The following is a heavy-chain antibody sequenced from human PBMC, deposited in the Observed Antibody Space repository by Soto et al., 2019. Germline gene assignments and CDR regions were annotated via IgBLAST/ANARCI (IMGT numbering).Heavy chain of an antibody. D-gene: IGHD3-3*01. J-gene: IGHJ6*02. CDR1: GGSTSSGEYY. CDR2: ISYSGST. V-gene: IGHV4-30-4*01. CDR3: ARTSLTFFIPSNDYNGMVV. Sequence: SETLSLTCTVSGGSTSSGEYYWTWLRQPPGKGLEWIGYISYSGSTHYSPSLKSRVSITVDTSKNQFSLNLASVSAEDTAVYYCARTSLTFFIPSNDYNGMVVWCLAPTVSV.